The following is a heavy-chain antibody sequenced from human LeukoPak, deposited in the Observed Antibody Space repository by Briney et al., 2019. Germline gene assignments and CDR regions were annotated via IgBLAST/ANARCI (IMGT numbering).Heavy chain of an antibody. V-gene: IGHV4-59*01. Sequence: SETLSLTCTVPGGSISSYYWSWIRQPPGKGLEWIGYIYYSGSTNYNPSLKSRVTISVDTSKNQFSLKLSSVTAADTAVYYCARGSYYGSGSYYSWFDPWGQGTLVTVSS. CDR1: GGSISSYY. CDR2: IYYSGST. D-gene: IGHD3-10*01. CDR3: ARGSYYGSGSYYSWFDP. J-gene: IGHJ5*02.